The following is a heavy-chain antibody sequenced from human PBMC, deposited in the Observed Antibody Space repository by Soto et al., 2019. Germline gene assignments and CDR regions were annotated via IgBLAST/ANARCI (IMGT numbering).Heavy chain of an antibody. Sequence: QVQLQESGPGLVKPSETLSLTCTVSGGSVTSGRYYWSWSRQPPGKGLEWIGYIYYTGRTSYSPSLKSRVTISVDTPENQFSLKLSSVTAADTAKYYCARSGAGSGWLGGQGTQVTVSS. J-gene: IGHJ4*02. CDR2: IYYTGRT. D-gene: IGHD6-19*01. V-gene: IGHV4-61*01. CDR1: GGSVTSGRYY. CDR3: ARSGAGSGWL.